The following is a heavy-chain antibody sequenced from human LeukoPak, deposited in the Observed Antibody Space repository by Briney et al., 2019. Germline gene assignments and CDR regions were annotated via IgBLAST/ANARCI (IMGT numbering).Heavy chain of an antibody. CDR3: ARAAAGIFDI. CDR2: IYYSGST. CDR1: GGSISSSSYY. J-gene: IGHJ3*02. V-gene: IGHV4-39*07. D-gene: IGHD6-13*01. Sequence: SETLSLTCTVSGGSISSSSYYWGWIRQPPGKGLEWIGSIYYSGSTYYNPSLKSRVTISVDTSKNQISLKLSSVTAADTAVYYCARAAAGIFDIWGQGTMVTVSS.